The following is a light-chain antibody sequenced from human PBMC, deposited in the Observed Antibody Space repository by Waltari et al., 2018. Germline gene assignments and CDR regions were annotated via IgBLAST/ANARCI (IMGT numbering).Light chain of an antibody. Sequence: DIQLTQSPSFLSASVGDRVTITGRASQGISSYLAWYQQEPGKAPKLLLYAASTLTSGVPSRFSGSGSVTEFTLTISSLQPEDFATYYCQQLNSYFYTFGQGTKLEIK. V-gene: IGKV1-9*01. J-gene: IGKJ2*01. CDR2: AAS. CDR3: QQLNSYFYT. CDR1: QGISSY.